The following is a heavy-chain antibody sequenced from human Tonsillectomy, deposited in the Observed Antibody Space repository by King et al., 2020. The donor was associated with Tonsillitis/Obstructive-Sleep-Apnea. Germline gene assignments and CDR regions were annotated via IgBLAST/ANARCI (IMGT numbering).Heavy chain of an antibody. D-gene: IGHD3-9*01. J-gene: IGHJ4*02. CDR3: AGGGRGYYDILKYFDY. V-gene: IGHV5-51*03. Sequence: DVQLVESGAEVKKPGESLKISCKGSGYNFTSYWVGWVRQMPGKGLEWMGFIYPLDSDARYSPSFQGQVTLSADKSSSTAYLQWSSLKASDTAMYYCAGGGRGYYDILKYFDYWGQGTLVTVSS. CDR2: IYPLDSDA. CDR1: GYNFTSYW.